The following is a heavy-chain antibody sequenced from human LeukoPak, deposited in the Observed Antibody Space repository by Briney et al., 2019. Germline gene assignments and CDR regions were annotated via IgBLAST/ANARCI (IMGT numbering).Heavy chain of an antibody. CDR2: ISYDGSNK. D-gene: IGHD3-3*01. CDR1: GFTFSSYA. Sequence: PGGSLRLSCAASGFTFSSYAMHWVRQAPGKGLEWVAVISYDGSNKYYADSVKGRFTISRDNSKNTLYLQMNSLRAGDTAVYYCARGNDFWSGYSMGDYWGQGTLVTVSS. CDR3: ARGNDFWSGYSMGDY. V-gene: IGHV3-30-3*01. J-gene: IGHJ4*02.